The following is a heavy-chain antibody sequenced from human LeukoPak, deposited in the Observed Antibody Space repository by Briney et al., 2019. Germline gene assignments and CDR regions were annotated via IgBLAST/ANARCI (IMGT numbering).Heavy chain of an antibody. D-gene: IGHD6-19*01. V-gene: IGHV4-59*12. CDR3: ARVYSSGWYGPIWDY. Sequence: PSETLSLTCTVSGGSISSYYWSWIRQPPGKGLEWIGYIYYSGSTNYNPSLKSRVTISVDTSKNQFSLKLSSVTAADTAVYYCARVYSSGWYGPIWDYWGQRTLVTVSS. J-gene: IGHJ4*02. CDR2: IYYSGST. CDR1: GGSISSYY.